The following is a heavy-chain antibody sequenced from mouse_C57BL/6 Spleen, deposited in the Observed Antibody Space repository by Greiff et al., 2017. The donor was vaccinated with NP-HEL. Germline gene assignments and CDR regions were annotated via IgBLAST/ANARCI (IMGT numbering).Heavy chain of an antibody. D-gene: IGHD1-1*01. CDR1: GFNIKDYY. J-gene: IGHJ4*01. V-gene: IGHV14-1*01. Sequence: VQLKQSGAELVRPGASVKLSCTASGFNIKDYYMHWVKQRPEQGLEWIGRIDPEDGDTEYAPKFQGKATMTADTSSNTAYLQLSSLTSEDTAVYYCTHTYGSSPMDYWGQGTSVTVSS. CDR3: THTYGSSPMDY. CDR2: IDPEDGDT.